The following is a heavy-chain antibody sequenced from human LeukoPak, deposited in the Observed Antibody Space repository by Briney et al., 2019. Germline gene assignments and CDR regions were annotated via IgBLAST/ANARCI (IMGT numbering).Heavy chain of an antibody. D-gene: IGHD3-10*01. V-gene: IGHV4-59*08. CDR3: ARHRITMVRGVMDDAFDI. Sequence: ASETLSLTCTVSGGSISSYYWSWIRQPPGKGLEWIGYIYYSGSTNYNPSLKSRVTISVDTSKSQFSLKLSSVTAADTAVYYCARHRITMVRGVMDDAFDIWGQGTMVTVSS. CDR1: GGSISSYY. J-gene: IGHJ3*02. CDR2: IYYSGST.